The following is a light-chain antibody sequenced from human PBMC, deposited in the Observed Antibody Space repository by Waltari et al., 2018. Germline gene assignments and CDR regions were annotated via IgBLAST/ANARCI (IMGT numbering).Light chain of an antibody. CDR2: DAF. J-gene: IGKJ3*01. Sequence: EIALTQSPATLSLSPGESATLSCRASQRVSNLAWYQHKPGQAPRLLIFDAFDRASGVPARFRGSGSGTDFTLIISSLEAEDSAIYYCQHRDNLGAFGPGTRVEI. CDR3: QHRDNLGA. CDR1: QRVSN. V-gene: IGKV3-11*01.